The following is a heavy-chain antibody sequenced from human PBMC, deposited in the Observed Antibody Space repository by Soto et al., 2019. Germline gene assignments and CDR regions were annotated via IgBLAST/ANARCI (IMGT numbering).Heavy chain of an antibody. CDR3: AFIATYSYDSSGYLDAFDI. D-gene: IGHD3-22*01. CDR1: GLTFSSYG. V-gene: IGHV3-30*03. Sequence: QVQLVESGGGVVQPGRSLRLSCASSGLTFSSYGMHWVRQAPGKGLEWVPVISDDGSNKYYADSVKGRFTISRDNSENTLYLQMNSLRAEDTAVYYCAFIATYSYDSSGYLDAFDIWGQGTMVTVSS. CDR2: ISDDGSNK. J-gene: IGHJ3*02.